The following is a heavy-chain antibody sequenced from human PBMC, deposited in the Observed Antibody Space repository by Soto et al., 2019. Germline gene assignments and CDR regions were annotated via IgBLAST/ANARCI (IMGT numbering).Heavy chain of an antibody. Sequence: QVQLVQSGAEEKKPGASVKVSCKASAYTFTSYAMHWVRQAPGQRLEWMGWINAGNGNTKYSQRFQGRVTITRDTSASTAHMELSSLRAVDEALYYCARGITPPTPLDYWGQGTMVTVSA. CDR3: ARGITPPTPLDY. D-gene: IGHD1-20*01. J-gene: IGHJ4*02. V-gene: IGHV1-3*05. CDR1: AYTFTSYA. CDR2: INAGNGNT.